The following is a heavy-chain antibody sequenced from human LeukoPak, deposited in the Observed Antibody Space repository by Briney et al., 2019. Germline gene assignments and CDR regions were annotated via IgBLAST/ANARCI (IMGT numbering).Heavy chain of an antibody. V-gene: IGHV3-23*01. Sequence: PGGSLRLSCAASGFTFSSYAMSWVRQAPGKGLEWVSAISGSGGSTYYADSVKGRFTISRDNAKNSLYLQMNSLRAEDTAVYYCARDHGYYDSSGYRNTECAFDIWGQGTMVTVSS. J-gene: IGHJ3*02. D-gene: IGHD3-22*01. CDR2: ISGSGGST. CDR3: ARDHGYYDSSGYRNTECAFDI. CDR1: GFTFSSYA.